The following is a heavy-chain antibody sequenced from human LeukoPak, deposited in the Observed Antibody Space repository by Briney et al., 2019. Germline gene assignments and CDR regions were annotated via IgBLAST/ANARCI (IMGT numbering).Heavy chain of an antibody. CDR2: VNLQGST. V-gene: IGHV4-4*02. Sequence: PSGTLSLTCGVSGGSITNTNYWTWVRPPPGKGLELIGAVNLQGSTNYNPSLMGRVAISVDTSENLISLQLTSVTAADTAVYYCAREGGPYRPLDYSGQGTLVTVSS. CDR1: GGSITNTNY. CDR3: AREGGPYRPLDY. J-gene: IGHJ4*02.